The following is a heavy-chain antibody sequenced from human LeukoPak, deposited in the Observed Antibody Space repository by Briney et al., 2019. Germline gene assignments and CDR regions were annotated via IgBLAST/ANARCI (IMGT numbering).Heavy chain of an antibody. Sequence: ASVKVSCKTSGYNFFKYAIHWVRQAPGQRFEWMGWIDGGNGDTRFSQKFLDRVSFTRDTFATTVYMELTSLRSEDTAVYYCARDQSRDIRVDFDYWGQGTLVIVSS. CDR1: GYNFFKYA. D-gene: IGHD5-24*01. CDR3: ARDQSRDIRVDFDY. J-gene: IGHJ4*02. V-gene: IGHV1-3*01. CDR2: IDGGNGDT.